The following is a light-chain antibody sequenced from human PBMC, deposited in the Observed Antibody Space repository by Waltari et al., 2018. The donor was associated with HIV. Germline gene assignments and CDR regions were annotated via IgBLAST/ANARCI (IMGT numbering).Light chain of an antibody. V-gene: IGLV2-14*03. J-gene: IGLJ2*01. Sequence: HSALTPPASVSGSPGQSITISCTGTSSDVGGFKYVSWYQHHPGKAPKLMIYDVTSRPSGVSNRFSGSKSGNTASLTISGLQAEDEADYYCSSYTSSSTLVVFGGGTKLTVL. CDR2: DVT. CDR3: SSYTSSSTLVV. CDR1: SSDVGGFKY.